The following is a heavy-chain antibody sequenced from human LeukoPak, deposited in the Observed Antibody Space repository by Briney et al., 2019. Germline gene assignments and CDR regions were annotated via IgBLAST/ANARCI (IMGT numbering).Heavy chain of an antibody. CDR2: TYSDNT. V-gene: IGHV3-53*01. Sequence: GGSLRLSCTVSGFTVSSNSMSWVRQAPGKGLEWVSFTYSDNTHYSDSVKGRFTISRDNSKNTLYLQMNSLRAEDTAVYYCARVTGYMIEDQFDYWGQGTLVTVSS. D-gene: IGHD3-22*01. CDR1: GFTVSSNS. J-gene: IGHJ4*01. CDR3: ARVTGYMIEDQFDY.